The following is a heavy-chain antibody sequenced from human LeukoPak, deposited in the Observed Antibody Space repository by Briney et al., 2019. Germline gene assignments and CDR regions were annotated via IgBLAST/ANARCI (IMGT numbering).Heavy chain of an antibody. CDR2: INHSGST. J-gene: IGHJ4*02. D-gene: IGHD3-10*01. CDR1: GGSFSGYY. Sequence: SETLSLTCAVYGGSFSGYYWSWIRQPPGKGLEWIGEINHSGSTNYNPSLKSRVTISVDTSKNQFSLKLSSVTAADTAVYYCARALWFGELFVVSNDYFDYWGQGTLVTVSS. CDR3: ARALWFGELFVVSNDYFDY. V-gene: IGHV4-34*01.